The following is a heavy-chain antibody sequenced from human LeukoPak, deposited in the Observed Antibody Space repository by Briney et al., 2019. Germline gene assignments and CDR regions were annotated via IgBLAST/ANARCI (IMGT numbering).Heavy chain of an antibody. CDR1: GGTFSSYA. CDR2: IIPIFGIA. Sequence: ASVKVSCRASGGTFSSYAISWVRQAPGQGLEWKGRIIPIFGIANYAQKFQGRVTITADKSTSTAYMELSSLRSEDTAVYYCARDLSGSSTWGQGTLVTVSS. CDR3: ARDLSGSST. V-gene: IGHV1-69*04. D-gene: IGHD1-26*01. J-gene: IGHJ5*02.